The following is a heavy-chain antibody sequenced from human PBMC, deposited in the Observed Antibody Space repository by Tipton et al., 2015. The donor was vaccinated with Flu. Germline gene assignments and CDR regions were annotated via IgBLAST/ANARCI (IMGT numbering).Heavy chain of an antibody. D-gene: IGHD2-21*01. Sequence: TLSLTCAVYGGSFSAYYWSWIRQPPGKGLEWVGEINHSGTTNYNPSLTSRVTVSADTSKKQFSLKLRSVTAADTAVYYCARDLIPGYDHGLDVWGQGTTVTVSS. V-gene: IGHV4-34*01. CDR3: ARDLIPGYDHGLDV. CDR1: GGSFSAYY. CDR2: INHSGTT. J-gene: IGHJ6*02.